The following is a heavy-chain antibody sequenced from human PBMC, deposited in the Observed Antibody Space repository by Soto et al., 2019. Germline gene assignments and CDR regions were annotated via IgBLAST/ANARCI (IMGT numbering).Heavy chain of an antibody. CDR3: ARVTYDSRSLHYVGYFDY. J-gene: IGHJ4*02. D-gene: IGHD3-22*01. Sequence: GGSLSLSCAASGFPFSTCSMNWVRQAPGKGLEWVATISGSGGSPYYADSVKGRFTIARDNSKNTLYLQMNSLRAEDTAVYYCARVTYDSRSLHYVGYFDYWGKGTLVTVSS. CDR1: GFPFSTCS. CDR2: ISGSGGSP. V-gene: IGHV3-23*01.